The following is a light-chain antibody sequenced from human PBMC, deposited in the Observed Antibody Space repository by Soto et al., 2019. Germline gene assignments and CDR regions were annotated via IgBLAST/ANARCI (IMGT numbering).Light chain of an antibody. V-gene: IGKV3-20*01. J-gene: IGKJ1*01. Sequence: EIVLTQSPCTLSVSPGERATLSRRASQSISSTYLAWYQQKPGQAPRLLIYGASSRATGIPDRFSGSGSGTDFTLTISRLEPGDFAVYYCQQYGSSSWTFGQGTKVEIK. CDR3: QQYGSSSWT. CDR1: QSISSTY. CDR2: GAS.